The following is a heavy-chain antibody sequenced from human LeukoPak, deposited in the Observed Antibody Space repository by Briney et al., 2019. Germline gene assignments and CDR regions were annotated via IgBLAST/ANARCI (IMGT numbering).Heavy chain of an antibody. D-gene: IGHD2-2*01. V-gene: IGHV3-53*05. CDR1: GFTVSSNY. CDR3: ASSTSCYECYYYYGMDV. Sequence: PGGSLRLSCAASGFTVSSNYMSWVRQAPGKGLEWVSVIYSGGSTYYADSVKGRFTISRDNSKNTLYLQMNSLRAEDTAVYYCASSTSCYECYYYYGMDVWGQGTTVTVSS. J-gene: IGHJ6*02. CDR2: IYSGGST.